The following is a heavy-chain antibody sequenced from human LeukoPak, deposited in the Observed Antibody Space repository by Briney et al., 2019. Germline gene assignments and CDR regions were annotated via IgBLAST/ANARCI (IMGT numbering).Heavy chain of an antibody. J-gene: IGHJ5*02. CDR2: IYYSGST. Sequence: SVTLSLTCTVSGGSISSSSYYWGWICQPAGKGLEWIGSIYYSGSTYYNPSLKSRVTISVDTSKNQSSLRLSSVTAADTAVYYCARHVPLGRQLVRYNWFDPWGQGTLVTVSS. D-gene: IGHD6-13*01. V-gene: IGHV4-39*01. CDR1: GGSISSSSYY. CDR3: ARHVPLGRQLVRYNWFDP.